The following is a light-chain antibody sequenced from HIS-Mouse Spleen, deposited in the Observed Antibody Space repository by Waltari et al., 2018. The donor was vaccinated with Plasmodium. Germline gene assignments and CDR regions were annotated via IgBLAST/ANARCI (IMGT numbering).Light chain of an antibody. CDR2: GAS. Sequence: EIVMTQSPATLSVSPGERATLSCRASQSVSSNLAWYQQKPGQAPRLLIYGASTRATGIPARFSGSGSRTEFTLTISSMQPEDFAVYYCQQYNNWPPLTFGGGTKVEIK. V-gene: IGKV3-15*01. J-gene: IGKJ4*01. CDR3: QQYNNWPPLT. CDR1: QSVSSN.